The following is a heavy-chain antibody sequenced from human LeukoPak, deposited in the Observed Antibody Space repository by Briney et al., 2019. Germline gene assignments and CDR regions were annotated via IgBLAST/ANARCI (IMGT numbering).Heavy chain of an antibody. CDR1: GYTLTSFH. CDR2: MNPYSGDR. D-gene: IGHD6-25*01. J-gene: IGHJ4*02. CDR3: ARTTSFTASGYDY. V-gene: IGHV1-8*03. Sequence: ASVKVSCKTSGYTLTSFHINWVRQATGQGLEWMGWMNPYSGDRGYAQKFQGRVSITSDTSISTAYMELSSLRSDDTAVYFCARTTSFTASGYDYWGQGTLVTVSS.